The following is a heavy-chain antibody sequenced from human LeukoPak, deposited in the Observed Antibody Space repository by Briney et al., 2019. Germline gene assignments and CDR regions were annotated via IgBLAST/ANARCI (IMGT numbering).Heavy chain of an antibody. V-gene: IGHV1-18*01. CDR2: ISAYNGNT. D-gene: IGHD1-26*01. CDR3: ARDSPFEWDVFGDSFDI. CDR1: GYTFTSYG. Sequence: ASVKVSCKASGYTFTSYGISWVRQAPGQGLEWMGWISAYNGNTNYAQKLQGRVTITTDTSTSTAYMELRSLRSDDTAVYYCARDSPFEWDVFGDSFDIWGQGTVVTVSS. J-gene: IGHJ3*02.